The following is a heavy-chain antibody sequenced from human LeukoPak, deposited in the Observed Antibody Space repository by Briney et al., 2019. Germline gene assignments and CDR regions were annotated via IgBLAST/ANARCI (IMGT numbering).Heavy chain of an antibody. CDR2: ISGSGGST. Sequence: GGSLRLSCAASGFTFSDYYMSWIRQAPGKGLEWVSAISGSGGSTYYADSVKGRFTISRDNSKNTLYLQMNSLRAEDTAVYYCAKVGVYCSSTSCRVPYYFDYWGQGTLVTVSS. D-gene: IGHD2-2*01. V-gene: IGHV3-23*01. J-gene: IGHJ4*02. CDR1: GFTFSDYY. CDR3: AKVGVYCSSTSCRVPYYFDY.